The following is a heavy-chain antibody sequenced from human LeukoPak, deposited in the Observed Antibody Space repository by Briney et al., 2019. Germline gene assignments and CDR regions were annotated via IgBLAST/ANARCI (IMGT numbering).Heavy chain of an antibody. J-gene: IGHJ4*02. CDR1: GFTFSTSA. Sequence: GGSLRLSCSASGFTFSTSAMSWVRQAPGKALEWVSFINPRSNFIDYAGSVRGRFTISRDNARNSLYLQMNSLRAEDTAVYYCATSGRPQDSSGYYYYAYWGQGTLVTVSS. V-gene: IGHV3-21*06. D-gene: IGHD3-22*01. CDR2: INPRSNFI. CDR3: ATSGRPQDSSGYYYYAY.